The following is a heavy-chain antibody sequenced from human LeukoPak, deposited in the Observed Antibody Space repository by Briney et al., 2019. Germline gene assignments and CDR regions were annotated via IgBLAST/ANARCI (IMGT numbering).Heavy chain of an antibody. Sequence: SVKDSCKASGGTFSSYAISWVRQAPGQGLEWMGRIIPIFGIANYAQKFQGRVTITADKSTSTAYMELSSLRSEDTAVYYCARVDAGYCSSTSCPPVYWGQGTLVTVSS. V-gene: IGHV1-69*04. CDR3: ARVDAGYCSSTSCPPVY. J-gene: IGHJ4*02. D-gene: IGHD2-2*01. CDR1: GGTFSSYA. CDR2: IIPIFGIA.